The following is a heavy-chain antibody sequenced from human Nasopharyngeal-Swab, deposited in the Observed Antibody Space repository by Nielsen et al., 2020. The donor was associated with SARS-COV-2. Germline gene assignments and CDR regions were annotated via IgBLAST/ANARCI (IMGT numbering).Heavy chain of an antibody. V-gene: IGHV3-7*03. CDR1: GFSFSSYW. D-gene: IGHD4-17*01. CDR2: IKQDGSEK. CDR3: AKVIRGTTVTTAYFDY. J-gene: IGHJ4*02. Sequence: GESLKISCAASGFSFSSYWMNWVRQAPGKGLEWVANIKQDGSEKYYVDSVEGRFTISRDNAKNSLYLQMNSLRAEDTAVYYCAKVIRGTTVTTAYFDYWGQGTLVTVSS.